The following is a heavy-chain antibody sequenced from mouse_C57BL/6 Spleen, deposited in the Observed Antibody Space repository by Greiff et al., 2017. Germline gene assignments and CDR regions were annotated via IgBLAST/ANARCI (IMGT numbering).Heavy chain of an antibody. D-gene: IGHD4-1*01. Sequence: EVQLVESGAELVKPGASVKLSCTASGFNIKDYYMHWVKQRTEQGLEWIGRIDPEDGETKYAPKFQGKATIPADTSSNTSYLQLSSLTSEDTAVYYCARSLGRDYFDYWGQGTTLTVSS. CDR2: IDPEDGET. J-gene: IGHJ2*01. CDR3: ARSLGRDYFDY. V-gene: IGHV14-2*01. CDR1: GFNIKDYY.